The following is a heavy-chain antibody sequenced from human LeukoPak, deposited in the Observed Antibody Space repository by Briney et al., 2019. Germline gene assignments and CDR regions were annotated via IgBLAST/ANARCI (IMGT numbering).Heavy chain of an antibody. D-gene: IGHD2-2*01. CDR2: IYYSGST. J-gene: IGHJ3*02. CDR1: GGSISSSSYY. Sequence: SETLSLTCTVSGGSISSSSYYWGWIRQPPGKGLEWIGYIYYSGSTYYNPSLKSRVTISVDTSKNQFSLKLSSVTAADTAVYYCALYCSSTSCSSDAFDIWGQGTMVTVSS. V-gene: IGHV4-30-4*08. CDR3: ALYCSSTSCSSDAFDI.